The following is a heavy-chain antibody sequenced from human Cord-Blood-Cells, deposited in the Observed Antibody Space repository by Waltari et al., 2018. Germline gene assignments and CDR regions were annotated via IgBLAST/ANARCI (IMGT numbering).Heavy chain of an antibody. CDR1: GGTVSSYA. Sequence: QVQLVQSGAEVKKPGSSVKVSWKASGGTVSSYATSWVRQAPGQGLEWMGGIISILGTANYAQKFQGRVTITADESTSTAYMELSSLRSEDTAVYYCARDPGGYGCNNWFDPWGQGTLVTVSS. D-gene: IGHD3-16*01. J-gene: IGHJ5*02. CDR2: IISILGTA. CDR3: ARDPGGYGCNNWFDP. V-gene: IGHV1-69*01.